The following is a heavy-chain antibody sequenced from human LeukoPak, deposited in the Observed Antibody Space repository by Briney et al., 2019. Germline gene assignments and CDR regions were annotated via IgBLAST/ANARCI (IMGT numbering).Heavy chain of an antibody. D-gene: IGHD6-6*01. CDR2: LTTDGGST. V-gene: IGHV3-23*01. J-gene: IGHJ6*02. Sequence: GGSLRLSCVASGFTFSNYDMSWVRQAPGKGLEWVSSLTTDGGSTEYADSVKGRFTISRDNSKNTLYLQMNSLRAEDTAVYYCARDPSPYYYYGMDVWGQGTTVTVSS. CDR1: GFTFSNYD. CDR3: ARDPSPYYYYGMDV.